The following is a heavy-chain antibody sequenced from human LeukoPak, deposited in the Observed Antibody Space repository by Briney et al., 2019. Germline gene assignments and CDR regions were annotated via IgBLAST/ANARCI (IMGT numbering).Heavy chain of an antibody. J-gene: IGHJ6*04. V-gene: IGHV3-7*01. CDR2: IKEDGSVQ. CDR1: GFPVSVYW. CDR3: VGQLLRAV. D-gene: IGHD2-2*01. Sequence: GGSPRLSCTASGFPVSVYWISWVRQAPGKGLEWVANIKEDGSVQDYVDSVKGRFTISRDNAKNSVYLQMNSLRVDDTAVYYCVGQLLRAVWGKGTTVTVSS.